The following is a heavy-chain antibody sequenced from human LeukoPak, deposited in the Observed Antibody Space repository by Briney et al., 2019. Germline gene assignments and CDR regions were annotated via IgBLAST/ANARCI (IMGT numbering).Heavy chain of an antibody. CDR3: ARGSSTVTFDY. D-gene: IGHD4-17*01. CDR2: INHSGST. V-gene: IGHV4-34*01. J-gene: IGHJ4*02. CDR1: GFTFSNHG. Sequence: GSLRLSCAASGFTFSNHGMNWVRQPPGKGLEWIGEINHSGSTNYNPSLKSRVTISVDTSKNQFSLKLSSVTAADTAVYYCARGSSTVTFDYWGQGTLVTVSS.